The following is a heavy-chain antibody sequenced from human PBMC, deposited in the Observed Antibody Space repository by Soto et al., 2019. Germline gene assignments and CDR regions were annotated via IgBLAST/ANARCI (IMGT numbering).Heavy chain of an antibody. D-gene: IGHD2-2*01. CDR2: ISAYNGNT. J-gene: IGHJ5*02. CDR1: GYTFTSYG. Sequence: ASVKVSCKASGYTFTSYGISWVRQAPGQGLEWMGWISAYNGNTNYAQKLQGRVTMTTDTSTSTAYMELRSLRSDDTAVYYCARAHIYCSSTSCRTNWFDPWGQGTLVTVSS. CDR3: ARAHIYCSSTSCRTNWFDP. V-gene: IGHV1-18*01.